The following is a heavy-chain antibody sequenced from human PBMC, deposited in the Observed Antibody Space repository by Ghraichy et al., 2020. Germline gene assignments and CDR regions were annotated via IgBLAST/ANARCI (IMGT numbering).Heavy chain of an antibody. CDR2: ISSDGGNQ. Sequence: GGSLRLSCAASGFPFSKNNIHWVRQAPGKGLEWVALISSDGGNQYYVDSVKGRFTISRDNSRNTLYLQMNSLRDEDTALYYCAKDSRDFQSQQYSAMDVWGQGTTVTVSS. CDR1: GFPFSKNN. V-gene: IGHV3-30*18. D-gene: IGHD2/OR15-2a*01. J-gene: IGHJ6*02. CDR3: AKDSRDFQSQQYSAMDV.